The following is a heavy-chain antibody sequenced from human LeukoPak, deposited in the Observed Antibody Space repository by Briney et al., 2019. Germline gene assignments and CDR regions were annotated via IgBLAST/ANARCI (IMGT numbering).Heavy chain of an antibody. CDR2: IYYSGST. D-gene: IGHD4-23*01. J-gene: IGHJ4*02. CDR1: GGSISSYY. Sequence: SETLSLTCTVSGGSISSYYWSWIRQPPGKGLEWIGYIYYSGSTNYNPPLKSRVTISVDTSKNQFSLKLSSVTAADTAVYYCARNYGGNPPLFDYWGQGTLVTVSS. CDR3: ARNYGGNPPLFDY. V-gene: IGHV4-59*08.